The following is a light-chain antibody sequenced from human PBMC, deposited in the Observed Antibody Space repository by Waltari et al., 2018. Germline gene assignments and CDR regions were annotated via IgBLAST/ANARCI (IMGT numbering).Light chain of an antibody. J-gene: IGLJ3*02. CDR3: QTGGHGTWV. CDR2: VNSDGSH. V-gene: IGLV4-69*01. Sequence: QLVLTQSPSASASLGASVKLPCPLSSGHSSNVIAWLQQQPEKGPRYLMKVNSDGSHSKGDKIPDRFSGSSSGTEHYLTISSLQSEDEADYYCQTGGHGTWVFGGGTKLTVL. CDR1: SGHSSNV.